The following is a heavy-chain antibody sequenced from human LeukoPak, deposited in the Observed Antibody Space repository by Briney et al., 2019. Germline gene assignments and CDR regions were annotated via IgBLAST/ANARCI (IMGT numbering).Heavy chain of an antibody. J-gene: IGHJ4*02. CDR2: IYYSGTT. CDR3: ARSIAVAGLFDY. Sequence: RPSQTLSLTCSVSGGSISSGDYFWTWIRQPPGKGLEYIGYIYYSGTTYYNPSLKSRVTISVDTSKNQFSLKLSSVTAADTAVYYCARSIAVAGLFDYWGQGTLVTVSS. V-gene: IGHV4-30-4*01. CDR1: GGSISSGDYF. D-gene: IGHD6-19*01.